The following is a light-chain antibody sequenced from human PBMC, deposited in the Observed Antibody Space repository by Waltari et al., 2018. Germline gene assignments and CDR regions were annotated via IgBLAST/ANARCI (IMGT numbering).Light chain of an antibody. CDR1: RLGSNY. Sequence: SYELTQPPSVSVSPGQTASITCSGARLGSNYSSWYQQKPGQSPSLIIYEHTQRPSGRPDRFSGAISGNTATLTSSETQAMDEAYYYWQAWDSNIGAVFGGGTKLTVL. CDR2: EHT. J-gene: IGLJ3*02. CDR3: QAWDSNIGAV. V-gene: IGLV3-1*01.